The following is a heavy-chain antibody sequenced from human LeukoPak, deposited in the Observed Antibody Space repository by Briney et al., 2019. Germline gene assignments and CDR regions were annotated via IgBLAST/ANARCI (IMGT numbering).Heavy chain of an antibody. D-gene: IGHD3-16*01. CDR1: GFTFSSYA. CDR2: LRGNGDP. V-gene: IGHV3-23*01. Sequence: PGGSLTLSCAASGFTFSSYAMSWVREAPARGLEWVSSLRGNGDPFYADSVKGRFTLSRDDFRNTVYLQLNNLRVEDTAVYYCAKASWVSKADAVLWGQGTVVTVSS. CDR3: AKASWVSKADAVL. J-gene: IGHJ4*02.